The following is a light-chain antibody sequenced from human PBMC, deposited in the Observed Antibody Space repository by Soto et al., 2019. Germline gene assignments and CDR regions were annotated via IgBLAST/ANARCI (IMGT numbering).Light chain of an antibody. V-gene: IGKV3-15*01. Sequence: EIVMTQSPATLSVSPGERATLSCRASQSISSNLAWYQQKPGQAPRLLIYGASTRATGIPARFSGSGFGTEFTLTISSLQSEDFAVYYCQQYSIWPYTFGQGTKLEIK. CDR3: QQYSIWPYT. CDR1: QSISSN. J-gene: IGKJ2*01. CDR2: GAS.